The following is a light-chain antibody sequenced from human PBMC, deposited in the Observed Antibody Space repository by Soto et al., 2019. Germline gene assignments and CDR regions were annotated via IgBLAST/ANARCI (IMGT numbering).Light chain of an antibody. Sequence: DIPMTQSPSSLSASVGDRVTITCRASQRMSSYLNWYQQKPGKAPKLLIYAASTLQSGVPSRFSGSGSGTDFTLTIISLQPEDFATYYCQQSYSTPLTFGGGTKVEIK. CDR1: QRMSSY. CDR3: QQSYSTPLT. J-gene: IGKJ4*01. V-gene: IGKV1-39*01. CDR2: AAS.